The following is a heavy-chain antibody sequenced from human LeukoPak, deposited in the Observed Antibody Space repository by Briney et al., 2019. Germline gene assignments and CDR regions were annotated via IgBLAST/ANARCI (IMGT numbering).Heavy chain of an antibody. CDR1: GGSISSGGYY. J-gene: IGHJ4*02. CDR3: AREGIYYFDY. Sequence: SETLSLTCTVSGGSISSGGYYWSWIRQHPGKGLEWIGYIYYSGSTYYTPSLKSRVTISVDTSKNQFSLKLSSVTAADTAVYYCAREGIYYFDYWGQGTLVTVSS. D-gene: IGHD3-10*01. CDR2: IYYSGST. V-gene: IGHV4-31*03.